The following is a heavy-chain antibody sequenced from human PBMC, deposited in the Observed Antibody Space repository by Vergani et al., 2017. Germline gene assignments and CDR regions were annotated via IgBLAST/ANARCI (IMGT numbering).Heavy chain of an antibody. J-gene: IGHJ4*02. D-gene: IGHD3-10*01. V-gene: IGHV4-38-2*02. CDR2: IYHSGST. Sequence: QVQLQESGPGLVKPSETLSLTCTVSGYSISSGYYWGWIRQPPGKGLEWIGSIYHSGSTYYNPSLKSRVTISVDTSKNQFSLKLSSVTAADTAVYYCARDYYGSGSPLDWGQGTLVTVSS. CDR1: GYSISSGYY. CDR3: ARDYYGSGSPLD.